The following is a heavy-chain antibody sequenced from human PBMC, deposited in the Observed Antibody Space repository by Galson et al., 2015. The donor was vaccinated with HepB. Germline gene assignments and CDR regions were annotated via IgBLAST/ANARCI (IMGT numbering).Heavy chain of an antibody. CDR3: ASEIAGENWFDP. V-gene: IGHV1-3*01. CDR1: GYTFTSYA. CDR2: INAGYGNT. J-gene: IGHJ5*02. D-gene: IGHD6-13*01. Sequence: SVKVSCKASGYTFTSYAIHWVRQAPEQGLEWMGWINAGYGNTKYSQKFLGRVTITRDTSASTAYMELSRLRSEDTAVYYCASEIAGENWFDPWGQGTLVTVSS.